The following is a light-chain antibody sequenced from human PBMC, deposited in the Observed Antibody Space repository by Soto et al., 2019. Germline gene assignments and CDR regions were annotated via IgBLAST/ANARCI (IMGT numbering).Light chain of an antibody. J-gene: IGKJ3*01. Sequence: DIQMTQSPSSLSSSVGDRVTITCRASQGISNYLAWYQQKPGKVPKLLIYAASTLQSGLASRFSGSGSGTDFTLTISSLQAEVVATYYCQMYNSAPFTFGPGTKVDIK. V-gene: IGKV1-27*01. CDR1: QGISNY. CDR2: AAS. CDR3: QMYNSAPFT.